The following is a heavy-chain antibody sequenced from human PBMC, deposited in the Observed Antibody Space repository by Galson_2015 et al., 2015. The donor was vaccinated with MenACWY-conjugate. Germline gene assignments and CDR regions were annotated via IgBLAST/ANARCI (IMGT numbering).Heavy chain of an antibody. Sequence: SLRLSCAASGFIFNTCWMHWVRQAPGKGLVWVSRINPGGSSTTYADSVKDRFTISRDNAKNTLYLQMYSLRPEDTAVFYCAKTRGASFYFDSWGQGTLVTVSS. V-gene: IGHV3-74*01. J-gene: IGHJ4*02. CDR2: INPGGSST. CDR3: AKTRGASFYFDS. D-gene: IGHD1-26*01. CDR1: GFIFNTCW.